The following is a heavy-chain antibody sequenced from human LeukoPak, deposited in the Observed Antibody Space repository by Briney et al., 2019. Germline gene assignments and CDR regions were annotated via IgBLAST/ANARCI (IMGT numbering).Heavy chain of an antibody. CDR1: GYSCTSYW. CDR2: TYTGDSDT. J-gene: IGHJ4*02. V-gene: IGHV5-51*01. Sequence: VESLKISCKGSGYSCTSYWIAWVRQMPGKGLEWMGITYTGDSDTRYSPSFQGQVTISADKSISAAYLQWSSLKASDTAMYYCARSSGGSWGDLDYWGQGTLVTVSS. D-gene: IGHD2-15*01. CDR3: ARSSGGSWGDLDY.